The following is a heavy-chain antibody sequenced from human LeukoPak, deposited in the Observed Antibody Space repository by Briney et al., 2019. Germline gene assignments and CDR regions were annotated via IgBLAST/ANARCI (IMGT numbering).Heavy chain of an antibody. CDR1: GFTFTTYW. CDR3: ARAPNGGVY. D-gene: IGHD2-8*01. CDR2: IKQDGSEK. J-gene: IGHJ4*02. V-gene: IGHV3-7*03. Sequence: GGSLRLSCAASGFTFTTYWMSWIRQAPGKGLEWVANIKQDGSEKYYVDSVKGRFTISRDNAKNSLYLQMNSLRAEDTAVYYCARAPNGGVYWGQGTLVTVSS.